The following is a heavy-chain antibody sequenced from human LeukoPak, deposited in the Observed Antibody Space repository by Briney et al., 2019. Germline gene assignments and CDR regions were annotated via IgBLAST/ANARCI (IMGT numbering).Heavy chain of an antibody. Sequence: PGGSLRLSCAASGFTFSSYAMSWVRQAPGKGLEWVSAISGSGGSTYYADSVKGRFTVSRGNSKNTLYLQMNSLRAEDTAVYYCARAGGYSSSYIYYFDYWGQGTLVTVSS. J-gene: IGHJ4*02. CDR2: ISGSGGST. D-gene: IGHD6-13*01. CDR1: GFTFSSYA. V-gene: IGHV3-23*01. CDR3: ARAGGYSSSYIYYFDY.